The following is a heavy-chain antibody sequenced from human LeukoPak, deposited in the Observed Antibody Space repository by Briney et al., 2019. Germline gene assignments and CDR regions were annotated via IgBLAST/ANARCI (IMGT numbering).Heavy chain of an antibody. V-gene: IGHV1-18*01. Sequence: ASVKVSCKASGYTFTSYGISWVRQAPGQGLEWMGWINADNGNTNHAQKLQGRVTMTTDTSTSTAYMELRGLRSDDTAVYYCAREAAAGWIDYWGQGTLVTVSS. J-gene: IGHJ4*02. CDR2: INADNGNT. D-gene: IGHD6-13*01. CDR1: GYTFTSYG. CDR3: AREAAAGWIDY.